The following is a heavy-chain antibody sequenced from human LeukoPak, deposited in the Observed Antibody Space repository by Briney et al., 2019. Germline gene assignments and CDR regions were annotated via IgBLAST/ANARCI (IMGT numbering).Heavy chain of an antibody. Sequence: SETLSLTCTVSGGSISSSSYYWGWFRQPPGKGLEWIGEINHSGSTNYNPSLKSRVTISVDTSKNQFSLKLSSVTAADTAVYYCAKGLYESSGRYYYHIDVWGKGTAVTIS. D-gene: IGHD3-22*01. CDR1: GGSISSSSYY. J-gene: IGHJ6*03. CDR2: INHSGST. V-gene: IGHV4-39*07. CDR3: AKGLYESSGRYYYHIDV.